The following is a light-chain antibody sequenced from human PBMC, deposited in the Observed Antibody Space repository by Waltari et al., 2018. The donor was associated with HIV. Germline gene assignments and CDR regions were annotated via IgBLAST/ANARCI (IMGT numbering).Light chain of an antibody. CDR2: RDD. Sequence: SFDLTQPPSVSVSPGQTATIPCSGDKLGERYTSWYQQKPGQSPVLVMYRDDKRPSGVPERFSGSNSGDTSTLTISGTQASDEADYYCQAWDTGTALFGGGTQLAVL. CDR3: QAWDTGTAL. J-gene: IGLJ2*01. V-gene: IGLV3-1*01. CDR1: KLGERY.